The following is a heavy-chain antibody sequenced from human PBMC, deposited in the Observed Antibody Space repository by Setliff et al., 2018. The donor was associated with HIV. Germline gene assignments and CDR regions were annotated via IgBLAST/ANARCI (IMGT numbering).Heavy chain of an antibody. V-gene: IGHV1-2*06. CDR1: TFLVTGYN. Sequence: ASVKVSCKALTFLVTGYNIHWVRLAPGHGPEWLGRINPNNGGKDYAQKFQGRVTMSLDTSTNTVYLELKGLTSDDTAVYYCAKPRIFDSFDVWGPGTAVTVSS. J-gene: IGHJ3*01. D-gene: IGHD2-15*01. CDR2: INPNNGGK. CDR3: AKPRIFDSFDV.